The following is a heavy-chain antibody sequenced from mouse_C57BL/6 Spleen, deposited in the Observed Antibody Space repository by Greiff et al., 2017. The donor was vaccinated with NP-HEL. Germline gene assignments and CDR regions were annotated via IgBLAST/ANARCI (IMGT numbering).Heavy chain of an antibody. Sequence: VQLKQPGAELVMPGASVKLSCKASGYTFTSYWMHWVKQRPGQGLEWIGEIDPSASYTNYNQKFKGKSTLTVDKSSSTAYMQLSSLTSEDSAVYYCARKKGGQPVFDCWGQGTTLTVSS. CDR1: GYTFTSYW. J-gene: IGHJ2*01. CDR3: ARKKGGQPVFDC. V-gene: IGHV1-69*01. D-gene: IGHD6-1*01. CDR2: IDPSASYT.